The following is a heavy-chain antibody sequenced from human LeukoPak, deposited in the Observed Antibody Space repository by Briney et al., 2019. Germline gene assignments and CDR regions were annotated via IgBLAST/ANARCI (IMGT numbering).Heavy chain of an antibody. CDR3: ARGKIGYSYGSYY. CDR2: IYPGNSDT. V-gene: IGHV5-51*01. J-gene: IGHJ4*02. CDR1: GYRFTSYW. D-gene: IGHD5-18*01. Sequence: GESLKISCKGSGYRFTSYWIGWVRQMPGKGLEWLGIIYPGNSDTRYSPSFQGQVTISADKSISTAYLQWSSLKASDTAMYYCARGKIGYSYGSYYWGQGTLVIVSS.